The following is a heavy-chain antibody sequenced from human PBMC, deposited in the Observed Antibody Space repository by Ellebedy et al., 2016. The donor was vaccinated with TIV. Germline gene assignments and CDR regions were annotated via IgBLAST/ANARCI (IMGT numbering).Heavy chain of an antibody. D-gene: IGHD3-10*01. CDR2: INPSGGT. J-gene: IGHJ3*01. V-gene: IGHV4-34*01. CDR1: GGSFLGYY. CDR3: ARGRRFSASFHPMMSTFEV. Sequence: SETLSLXCTVHGGSFLGYYWSWIRQSPGKGLQWIGEINPSGGTNYTTSLKSRLTMSIDTSKRQISLSLKSATAADTAVYYCARGRRFSASFHPMMSTFEVWGQGTTVIVSS.